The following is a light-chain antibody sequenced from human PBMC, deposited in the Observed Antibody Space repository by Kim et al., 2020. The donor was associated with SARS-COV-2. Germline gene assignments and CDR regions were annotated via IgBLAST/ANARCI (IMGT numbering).Light chain of an antibody. J-gene: IGKJ2*01. CDR3: QQYAGSPYT. Sequence: WSQGQRATLSCKASQSVSGGNLAWYQQKPGQAPRLLIYGASSRATGIPDRFSGGGSGTDFTLTINRLEPEDFAVYYCQQYAGSPYTFGQGTKLEI. CDR1: QSVSGGN. CDR2: GAS. V-gene: IGKV3-20*01.